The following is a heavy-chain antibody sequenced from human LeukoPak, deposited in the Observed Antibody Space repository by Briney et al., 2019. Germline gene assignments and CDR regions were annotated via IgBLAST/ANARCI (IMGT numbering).Heavy chain of an antibody. J-gene: IGHJ4*02. Sequence: SETLSLTCTVSGGSMTGYYWNWIRQPPGKGLEWVGYVHSNGRTTSSPSVRSRLSMSVDASKNEFSLRVNSVIAADTAVDYCARWGGEPHLPFDYWGQGILVSASS. V-gene: IGHV4-59*01. CDR3: ARWGGEPHLPFDY. D-gene: IGHD3-16*01. CDR1: GGSMTGYY. CDR2: VHSNGRT.